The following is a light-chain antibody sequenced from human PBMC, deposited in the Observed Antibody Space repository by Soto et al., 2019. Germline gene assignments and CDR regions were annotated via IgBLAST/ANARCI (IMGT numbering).Light chain of an antibody. CDR3: QQRNNWSPVT. Sequence: IVLPHSPGPLALTPGGRATLSCRASQSVSRHLAWYQQKPGQAPRLLIYDASNRATGIPARFSGSGSGTDFTLTISSLEPEDFAIYYCQQRNNWSPVTFGGGTKVDIK. V-gene: IGKV3-11*01. CDR1: QSVSRH. CDR2: DAS. J-gene: IGKJ4*01.